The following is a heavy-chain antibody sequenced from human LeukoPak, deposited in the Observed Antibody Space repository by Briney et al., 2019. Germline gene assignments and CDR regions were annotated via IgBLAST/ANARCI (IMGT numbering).Heavy chain of an antibody. Sequence: GGSLRFSCAASGFTVSSNYMSWVRQAPGKGLEWVSVIYSGGSTYYADSVKGRFTISRDNSKNTLYLQMNSLRAEDTAVYYCARGDLGGGWYFYYGMDVWGEGPTVTVSS. D-gene: IGHD6-19*01. CDR1: GFTVSSNY. CDR2: IYSGGST. J-gene: IGHJ6*04. CDR3: ARGDLGGGWYFYYGMDV. V-gene: IGHV3-66*01.